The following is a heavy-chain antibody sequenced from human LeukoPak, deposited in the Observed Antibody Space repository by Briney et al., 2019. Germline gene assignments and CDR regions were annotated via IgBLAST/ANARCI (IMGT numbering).Heavy chain of an antibody. D-gene: IGHD3-22*01. CDR1: GVSFSGYY. Sequence: SETLSLTCAVYGVSFSGYYWSWIRQPPGKGLEWIWEINHSGSTNYNPSLKSRVTISVDTSKNQFSLKLSSVTAADTAVYYCARDRSPYYYDSSGPNGMDVWGQGTTVTVSS. CDR3: ARDRSPYYYDSSGPNGMDV. J-gene: IGHJ6*02. V-gene: IGHV4-34*01. CDR2: INHSGST.